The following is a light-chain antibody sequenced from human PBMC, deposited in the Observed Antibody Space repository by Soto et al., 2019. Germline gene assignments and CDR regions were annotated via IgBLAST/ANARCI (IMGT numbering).Light chain of an antibody. V-gene: IGKV3-11*01. CDR1: HSISTY. Sequence: EIVLTQSPATLSLSPGGRATLSCRASHSISTYLGWYQQRPGQAPRLLIYDASSRATGIPARFSGSGSGTDFTPPISSLEPEDFAVYYCQQRTHWPSFGQGTRLEIK. CDR3: QQRTHWPS. J-gene: IGKJ5*01. CDR2: DAS.